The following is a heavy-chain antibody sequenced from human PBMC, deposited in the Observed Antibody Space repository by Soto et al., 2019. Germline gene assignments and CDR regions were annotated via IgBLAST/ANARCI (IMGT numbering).Heavy chain of an antibody. V-gene: IGHV1-69*01. CDR3: ASPYYYDSSGYPLAYYYYGTDV. J-gene: IGHJ6*02. CDR1: GGTFSSYA. D-gene: IGHD3-22*01. Sequence: QVQLVQSGAEVKKPGSSEKVSCKASGGTFSSYAISWVRQAPGQGLEWMGGIIPIFGTANYAQKFQGRVTITADESTITAYMELSSLRSEDTAVYYCASPYYYDSSGYPLAYYYYGTDVWGQGTTVTVSS. CDR2: IIPIFGTA.